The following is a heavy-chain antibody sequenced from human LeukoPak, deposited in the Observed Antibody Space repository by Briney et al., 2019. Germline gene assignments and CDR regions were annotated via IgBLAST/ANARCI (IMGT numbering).Heavy chain of an antibody. CDR3: ARAGTTGKYAFDI. Sequence: AASVKVSCKASGGTFSSYTVSWVRQAPGQGLEWMGRIIPILGIANYAQKFQGRVTITADKSTSTAYMELSSLRSEDTAVYYCARAGTTGKYAFDIWGQGTMVTVSS. D-gene: IGHD1-1*01. CDR2: IIPILGIA. V-gene: IGHV1-69*02. CDR1: GGTFSSYT. J-gene: IGHJ3*02.